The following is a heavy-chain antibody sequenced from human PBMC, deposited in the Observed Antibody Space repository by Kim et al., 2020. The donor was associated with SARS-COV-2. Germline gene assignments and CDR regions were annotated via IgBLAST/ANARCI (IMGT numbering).Heavy chain of an antibody. J-gene: IGHJ4*02. D-gene: IGHD3-10*01. CDR2: ISGSGGST. CDR1: GFTFSSYA. V-gene: IGHV3-23*01. Sequence: GGSLRLSCAATGFTFSSYAMSWVRQAPGKGLEWVSAISGSGGSTYYADSVKGRFTISRDNSKNTLYLQMNSLRAEDTAVYYCAKVDDYGSGYDYWGQGTLVTVSS. CDR3: AKVDDYGSGYDY.